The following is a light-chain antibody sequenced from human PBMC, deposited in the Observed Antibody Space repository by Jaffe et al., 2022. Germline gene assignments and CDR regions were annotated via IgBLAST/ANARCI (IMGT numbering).Light chain of an antibody. CDR1: SSNIGAGYD. J-gene: IGLJ3*02. CDR2: ANY. V-gene: IGLV1-40*01. Sequence: QSVLTQPPSVSGAPGQRVTISCTGSSSNIGAGYDVHWYQQVPGTAPKLLIYANYNRPSGVPDRFSGSKSGTSASLAITGLQAEDESDYYCQSYDSSLSGWVFGGGTKLTVL. CDR3: QSYDSSLSGWV.